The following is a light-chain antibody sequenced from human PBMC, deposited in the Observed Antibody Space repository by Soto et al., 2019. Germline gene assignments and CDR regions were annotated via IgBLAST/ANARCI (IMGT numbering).Light chain of an antibody. V-gene: IGKV3D-15*01. J-gene: IGKJ5*01. CDR2: NAS. CDR3: QQYKNWPPT. Sequence: IVMTQSPATLSVSPGEGAALSCRASQGIXSYLGWYEQKPGEAPRLLXANASSMATGSPARLSGSGSVTDFTLTISSLQSEDFAVYYFQQYKNWPPTFGQGTRLEIK. CDR1: QGIXSY.